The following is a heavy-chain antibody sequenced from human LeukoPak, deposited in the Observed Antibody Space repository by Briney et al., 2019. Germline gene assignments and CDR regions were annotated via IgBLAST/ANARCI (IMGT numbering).Heavy chain of an antibody. V-gene: IGHV3-23*01. Sequence: PGGSLRLSCAASGFTFSSYWMSWVRLAPGKGLEWVSGISANGGTTYYADSVKGRFTISRDNSKKALYLQINSLRAEDTAVFYCAKGRSGGDWWFFDYWGQGSLVTVSS. CDR1: GFTFSSYW. CDR2: ISANGGTT. CDR3: AKGRSGGDWWFFDY. D-gene: IGHD2-21*02. J-gene: IGHJ4*02.